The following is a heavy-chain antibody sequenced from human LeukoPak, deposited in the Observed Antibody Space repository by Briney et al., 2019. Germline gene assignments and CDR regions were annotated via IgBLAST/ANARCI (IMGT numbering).Heavy chain of an antibody. D-gene: IGHD3-3*01. CDR1: GYTFTSYG. CDR3: ARGDFYDFWSGYYFRWFDP. Sequence: GASVKVSCKASGYTFTSYGINWVRQATGQGLEWMGWMNPDSGNTGYAQKFQGRVTMTRNTSISTAYMELSSLRSEDTAVYYCARGDFYDFWSGYYFRWFDPWGQGTLVTVSS. V-gene: IGHV1-8*02. CDR2: MNPDSGNT. J-gene: IGHJ5*02.